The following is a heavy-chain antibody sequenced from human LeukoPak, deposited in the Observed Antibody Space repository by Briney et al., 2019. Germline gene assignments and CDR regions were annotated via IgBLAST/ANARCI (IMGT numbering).Heavy chain of an antibody. Sequence: ASVKVSCKASGYTFTSYYMHWVRQAPGQGLGWMGIINPSGGSTSYAQKFQGRVTMTRDMSTSTVYMELSSLRSEDTAVYYCARDAVAGTIGYWGQGTLVTVSS. D-gene: IGHD6-19*01. V-gene: IGHV1-46*01. J-gene: IGHJ4*02. CDR1: GYTFTSYY. CDR2: INPSGGST. CDR3: ARDAVAGTIGY.